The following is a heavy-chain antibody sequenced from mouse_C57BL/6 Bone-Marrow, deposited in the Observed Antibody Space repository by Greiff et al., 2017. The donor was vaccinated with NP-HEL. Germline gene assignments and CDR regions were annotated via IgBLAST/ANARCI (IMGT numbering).Heavy chain of an antibody. J-gene: IGHJ2*01. V-gene: IGHV5-6*01. Sequence: EVQLVESGGDLVKPGGSLKLSCAASGFTFSSYGMSWVRQTPDKRLEWVATISSGGSYTYYPDSVKGRFTIARDNAKNTLYLQMSSLKSEDTAMYYCARDGCYFDYWGQGTTLTVSS. D-gene: IGHD2-3*01. CDR3: ARDGCYFDY. CDR1: GFTFSSYG. CDR2: ISSGGSYT.